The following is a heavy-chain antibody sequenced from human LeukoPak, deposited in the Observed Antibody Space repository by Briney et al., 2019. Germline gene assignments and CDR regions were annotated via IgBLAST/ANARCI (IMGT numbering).Heavy chain of an antibody. Sequence: PGGSLRLSCAASGFTFSSYSMNWVRQAPGKGLEWVSSISSSSSYIYYADSVKGRFTISRDNAKNSLYLQMNSLRAEDTAVYYCASEVGSGQQLANYWGQGTLVTVSS. CDR1: GFTFSSYS. V-gene: IGHV3-21*01. J-gene: IGHJ4*02. CDR3: ASEVGSGQQLANY. D-gene: IGHD6-13*01. CDR2: ISSSSSYI.